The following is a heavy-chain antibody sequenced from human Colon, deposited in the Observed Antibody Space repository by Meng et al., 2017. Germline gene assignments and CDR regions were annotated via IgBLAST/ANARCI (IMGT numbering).Heavy chain of an antibody. CDR3: ATKERRDGANWDS. Sequence: QVQLQESGPGLVKPSQTLSLTCTVSGGSIDRGDFYWGWIRQSPGKGLEWIGYIYHSGDTYYNPSLKSRITISMDMSQNQFSLKVHSVTAADTAMYYCATKERRDGANWDSWGQGILVTVSS. V-gene: IGHV4-30-4*01. CDR2: IYHSGDT. CDR1: GGSIDRGDFY. J-gene: IGHJ4*02. D-gene: IGHD5-24*01.